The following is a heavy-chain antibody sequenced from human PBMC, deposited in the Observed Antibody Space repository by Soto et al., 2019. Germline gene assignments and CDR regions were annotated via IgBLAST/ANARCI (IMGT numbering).Heavy chain of an antibody. J-gene: IGHJ6*03. V-gene: IGHV4-59*01. Sequence: SETLSLTCTVSGGSISSYYWSWIRQPPGKGLEWIGYIYYSGSTNYNPSLKSRVTISVDTSKNQFSLKLSSVTAADTAVYYCARDKSELVTVEVYHYFMDFRGKGSSVIVSS. D-gene: IGHD5-18*01. CDR2: IYYSGST. CDR3: ARDKSELVTVEVYHYFMDF. CDR1: GGSISSYY.